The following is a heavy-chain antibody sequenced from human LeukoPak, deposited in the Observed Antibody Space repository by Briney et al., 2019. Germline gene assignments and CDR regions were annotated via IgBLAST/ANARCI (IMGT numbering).Heavy chain of an antibody. J-gene: IGHJ4*02. CDR1: GGSISGHY. CDR2: IFYTGST. CDR3: ARVCITYTSFDS. V-gene: IGHV4-59*11. Sequence: SETLSLTCTVSGGSISGHYWCWIRQPPGKGLEWIGYIFYTGSTTYNRSLKSRVTISVDTSRNQFSLNLRSVTAADTAVYYCARVCITYTSFDSWGQGTLVTVSS. D-gene: IGHD3-10*01.